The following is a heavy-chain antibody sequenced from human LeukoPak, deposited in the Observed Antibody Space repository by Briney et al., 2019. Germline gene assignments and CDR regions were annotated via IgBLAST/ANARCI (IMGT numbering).Heavy chain of an antibody. D-gene: IGHD2-15*01. CDR3: ARSHYCSGGSCYSDY. V-gene: IGHV7-4-1*02. Sequence: ASVKVSCKASGYTFTTCGLNWVRQAPGQGLEWMGWINTNIENPTYAQGFTGRFVFSLDTSVGTAYLQISSLKAEDTAVYYCARSHYCSGGSCYSDYWGQGTLVTVSS. CDR2: INTNIENP. CDR1: GYTFTTCG. J-gene: IGHJ4*02.